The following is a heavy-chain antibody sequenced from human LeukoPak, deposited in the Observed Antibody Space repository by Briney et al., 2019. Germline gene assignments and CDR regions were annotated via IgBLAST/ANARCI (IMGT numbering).Heavy chain of an antibody. J-gene: IGHJ4*02. CDR3: AKIRDGYKLPIFDY. V-gene: IGHV3-23*01. CDR2: ISGSGGST. D-gene: IGHD5-24*01. CDR1: GFTFSSYA. Sequence: PGGSLRLSCAASGFTFSSYAMSWVRQAPGKGLEWVSAISGSGGSTYYADYVKGRFTISRDNSKNTLYLQMNSLRAEDAAVYYCAKIRDGYKLPIFDYWGQGTLVTVSS.